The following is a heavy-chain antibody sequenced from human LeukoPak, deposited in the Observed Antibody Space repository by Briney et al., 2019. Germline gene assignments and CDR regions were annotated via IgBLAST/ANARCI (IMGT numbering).Heavy chain of an antibody. CDR1: GFNFNNYN. V-gene: IGHV3-21*04. CDR3: ARGTILDLYYFDY. CDR2: ITSTTNYV. Sequence: GGSLRLSCAASGFNFNNYNMHWVRQAPGKGLEWVSSITSTTNYVHYADSVKGRFTISRNNAKNSLYLQMNSLRVEDTAIYYCARGTILDLYYFDYWGQGTLVTVSS. D-gene: IGHD2-8*01. J-gene: IGHJ4*02.